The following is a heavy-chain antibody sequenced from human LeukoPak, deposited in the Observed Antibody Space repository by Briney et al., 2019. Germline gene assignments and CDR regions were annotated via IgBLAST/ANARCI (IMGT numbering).Heavy chain of an antibody. V-gene: IGHV3-48*04. D-gene: IGHD3-10*01. CDR1: GFTFSSYS. J-gene: IGHJ6*03. CDR3: ARVYYGSGSYLVGFYYYYYMDV. Sequence: PGGSLRLSCAASGFTFSSYSMNWVRQAPGKGLEWVSYISSSSSTIYYADSVKGRFTISRDNAENSLYLQMNSLRAEDTAVYYCARVYYGSGSYLVGFYYYYYMDVWGKGTTVTISS. CDR2: ISSSSSTI.